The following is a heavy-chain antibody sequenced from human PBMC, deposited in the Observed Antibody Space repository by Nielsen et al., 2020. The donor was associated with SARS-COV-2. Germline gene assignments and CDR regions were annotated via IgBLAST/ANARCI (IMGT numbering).Heavy chain of an antibody. CDR2: IGTAGDT. CDR3: ARVRYDSSGYYSYFDY. V-gene: IGHV3-13*04. J-gene: IGHJ4*02. D-gene: IGHD3-22*01. Sequence: GESLKISCAASGFTFSSYDMHWVRQATGKGLEWVSAIGTAGDTYYPGSVKGRFTISRENAKNSLYLQMNSLSAGDTAVYYCARVRYDSSGYYSYFDYWGQGTLVTVSS. CDR1: GFTFSSYD.